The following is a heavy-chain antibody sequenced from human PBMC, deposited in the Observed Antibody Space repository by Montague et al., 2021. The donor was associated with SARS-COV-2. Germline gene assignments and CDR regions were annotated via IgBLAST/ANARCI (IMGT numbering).Heavy chain of an antibody. J-gene: IGHJ2*01. CDR1: GGSIRSSSYY. CDR3: ARHYYDSSGYYSPWYFDL. D-gene: IGHD3-22*01. V-gene: IGHV4-39*01. Sequence: SETLSLTCTVSGGSIRSSSYYWGWIRQPPGKGLEWIGSIYYSGSTYYNPSLKSRVTISVDTSENQFSLKLSSVTAADTAVYYCARHYYDSSGYYSPWYFDLWGRGTLVTVSS. CDR2: IYYSGST.